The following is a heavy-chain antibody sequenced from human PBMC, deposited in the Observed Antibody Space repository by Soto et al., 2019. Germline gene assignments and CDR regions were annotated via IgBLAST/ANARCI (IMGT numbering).Heavy chain of an antibody. CDR3: ARNWNYNVITFDP. CDR1: GYTFTGYY. Sequence: GASVKVSCKASGYTFTGYYMHWVRQAPGQGLEWMGWINAGNGNTKYSQKFQGRVTITRDTSASTAYMELSSLRSEDTAVYYCARNWNYNVITFDPWGQGTLVTVSS. CDR2: INAGNGNT. J-gene: IGHJ5*02. V-gene: IGHV1-3*01. D-gene: IGHD1-7*01.